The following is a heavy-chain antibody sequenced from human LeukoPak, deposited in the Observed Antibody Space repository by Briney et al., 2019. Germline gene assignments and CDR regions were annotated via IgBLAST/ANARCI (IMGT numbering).Heavy chain of an antibody. V-gene: IGHV3-48*03. J-gene: IGHJ5*02. CDR3: AKDTYYDFWSGSNWFDP. Sequence: GGSLRLSCAASGFTFSSYEMNWVRQAPGKGLEWVSYISSSGSTIYYADSVKGRFTISRDNSKNSLYLQMNSLRTEDTALYYCAKDTYYDFWSGSNWFDPWGQGTLVTVSS. CDR1: GFTFSSYE. D-gene: IGHD3-3*01. CDR2: ISSSGSTI.